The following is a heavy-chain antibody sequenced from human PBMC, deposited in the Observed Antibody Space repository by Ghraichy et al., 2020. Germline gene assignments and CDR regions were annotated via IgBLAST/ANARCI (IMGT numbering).Heavy chain of an antibody. CDR1: GGSFSGYY. V-gene: IGHV4-34*01. Sequence: SQTLSLTCAVYGGSFSGYYWSWIRQPPGKGLEWIGEINHSGSTNYNPSLKSRVTISVDTSKNQFSLKLSSVTAADTAVYYCKAGSSGYYHNFDYWGQGTLVTVSS. CDR3: KAGSSGYYHNFDY. CDR2: INHSGST. J-gene: IGHJ4*02. D-gene: IGHD3-22*01.